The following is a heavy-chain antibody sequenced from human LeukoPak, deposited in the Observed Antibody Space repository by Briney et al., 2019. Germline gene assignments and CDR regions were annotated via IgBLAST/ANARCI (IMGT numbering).Heavy chain of an antibody. D-gene: IGHD6-13*01. J-gene: IGHJ5*02. CDR1: GYTFTGYY. V-gene: IGHV1-18*04. CDR2: ISAYNGNT. Sequence: ASVKVSCKASGYTFTGYYMHWVRQAPGQGLEWMGWISAYNGNTNYAQKLQGRVTMTTDTSTSTAYMELRSLRSDDTAVYYCARAESSSWYLANWFDPWGQGTLVTVSS. CDR3: ARAESSSWYLANWFDP.